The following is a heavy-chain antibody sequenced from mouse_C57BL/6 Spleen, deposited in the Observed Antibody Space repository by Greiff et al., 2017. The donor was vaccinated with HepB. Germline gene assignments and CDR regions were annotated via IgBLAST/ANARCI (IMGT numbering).Heavy chain of an antibody. V-gene: IGHV1-55*01. Sequence: VQLQQPGAELVKPGASVKMSCKASGYNFTSYWITWVKQRPGQGLEWIGDIYPGSGSTNYNEKFKSKATLTVDTSSSTAYMQLSSLTSEDSAVYYCARGGGYGPLYAMDYWGQGTSVTVSS. CDR2: IYPGSGST. J-gene: IGHJ4*01. CDR3: ARGGGYGPLYAMDY. CDR1: GYNFTSYW. D-gene: IGHD2-2*01.